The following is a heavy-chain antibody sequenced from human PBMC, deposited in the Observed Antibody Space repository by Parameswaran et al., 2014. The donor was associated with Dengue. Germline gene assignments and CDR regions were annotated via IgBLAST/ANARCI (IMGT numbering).Heavy chain of an antibody. D-gene: IGHD6-19*01. CDR2: IYYSGST. V-gene: IGHV4-59*01. Sequence: RWIRQPPGKGLEWIGYIYYSGSTNYSPSLKSRVTISVDTSKNQFSPKLSSVTAADTAVYYCARFKGYSSGNWFDPWGQGTLVTVSS. J-gene: IGHJ5*02. CDR3: ARFKGYSSGNWFDP.